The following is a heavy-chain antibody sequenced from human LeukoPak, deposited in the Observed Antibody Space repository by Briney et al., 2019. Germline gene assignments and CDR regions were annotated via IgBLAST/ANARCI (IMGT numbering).Heavy chain of an antibody. CDR1: GFSFNSYA. CDR3: AQGGSEIYYFYHGMDV. Sequence: QPGRSLRLSCAASGFSFNSYAIHWVRQAPGKGLEWVTAISYDGSNKHYADSVRGRFTISRDNSKNTLYLQMNSLRTEDTAVYYCAQGGSEIYYFYHGMDVWGRGTTVTVSS. D-gene: IGHD3-10*01. CDR2: ISYDGSNK. J-gene: IGHJ6*02. V-gene: IGHV3-30*03.